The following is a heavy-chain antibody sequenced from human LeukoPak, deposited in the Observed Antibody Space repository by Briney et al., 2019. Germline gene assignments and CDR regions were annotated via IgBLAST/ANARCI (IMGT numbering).Heavy chain of an antibody. CDR3: AISTYSSGWYSPHYYYMDV. D-gene: IGHD6-19*01. CDR1: GGSFSGYF. CDR2: INHSGSI. J-gene: IGHJ6*03. V-gene: IGHV4-34*01. Sequence: SETLSLTCAVYGGSFSGYFWNWIRQPPGKGLEWIGEINHSGSINYNPSLKSRVTISVDTSKNQFSLKLSSVTAADTAVYYCAISTYSSGWYSPHYYYMDVWGKGTTVTISS.